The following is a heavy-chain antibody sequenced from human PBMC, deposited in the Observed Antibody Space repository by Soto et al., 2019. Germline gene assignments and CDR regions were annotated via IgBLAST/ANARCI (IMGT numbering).Heavy chain of an antibody. J-gene: IGHJ3*02. V-gene: IGHV4-59*12. CDR2: IYYSGST. D-gene: IGHD3-10*01. CDR3: ARVYYYGSGSYAFDI. CDR1: GGSISSYY. Sequence: SETLSLTCTVSGGSISSYYWSWIRQPPGKGLEWIGYIYYSGSTYYNPSLKSRVTISVDTSKNQFSLKLSSVTAADTAVYYCARVYYYGSGSYAFDIWGQGTMVTVSS.